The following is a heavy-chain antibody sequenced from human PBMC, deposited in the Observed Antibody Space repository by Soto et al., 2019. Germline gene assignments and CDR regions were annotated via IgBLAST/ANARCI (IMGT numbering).Heavy chain of an antibody. J-gene: IGHJ4*02. D-gene: IGHD3-22*01. CDR3: ARTHYSDRSGTDY. CDR2: IYYSGST. V-gene: IGHV4-30-4*01. CDR1: GGSIRSGDSY. Sequence: PSETLSLTCTVSGGSIRSGDSYWSWIRQPPGKGLEWIGYIYYSGSTYYNPSLKSRVTTSLDTSKNQFSLNLSSVTAADTAVYYCARTHYSDRSGTDYWGQGTLVTVSS.